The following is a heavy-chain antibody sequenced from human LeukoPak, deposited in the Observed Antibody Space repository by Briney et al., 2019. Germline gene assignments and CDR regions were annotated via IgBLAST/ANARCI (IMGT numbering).Heavy chain of an antibody. D-gene: IGHD4-17*01. J-gene: IGHJ4*02. V-gene: IGHV3-7*01. Sequence: GGSLRLSCAASGFTFSSYWMSWVRQAPGKGLEWVANMKQDGRENYYVDSVKGRFTFVSDNAKHSPYLQMNSLTAEDTAVYYXXXXXXTXTTYXTFDYWGQGTLVTVSS. CDR1: GFTFSSYW. CDR3: XXXXXTXTTYXTFDY. CDR2: MKQDGREN.